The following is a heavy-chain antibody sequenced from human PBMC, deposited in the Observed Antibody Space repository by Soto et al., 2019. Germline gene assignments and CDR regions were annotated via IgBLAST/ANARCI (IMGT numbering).Heavy chain of an antibody. D-gene: IGHD3-16*01. Sequence: QVQLQESGPGLVKPSQTMSLTCSVSGGAINNRDYYWSWIRQHPGKGLEWIVHIFYSGSTDYNPSLKGRLTISIDTSKNEFSLTLTSVTAADTAVYYCARDRPAFKSFGSGMDVWGQGTTGTVS. V-gene: IGHV4-31*03. CDR3: ARDRPAFKSFGSGMDV. CDR2: IFYSGST. J-gene: IGHJ6*02. CDR1: GGAINNRDYY.